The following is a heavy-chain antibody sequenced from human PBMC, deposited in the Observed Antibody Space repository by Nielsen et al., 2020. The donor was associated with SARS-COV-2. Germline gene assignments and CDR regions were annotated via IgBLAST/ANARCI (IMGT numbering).Heavy chain of an antibody. V-gene: IGHV3-23*01. J-gene: IGHJ4*02. CDR2: ISGSGGST. Sequence: GESLKISCAASGFTFSSYAMSWVRQAPGKGLEWVSAISGSGGSTYYADSVKGRFTISRDNSKNTLYLQMNSLRAEDTAVYYCAKERGGYCSSTSCYTGYYFDYWCQGTLVTVSS. D-gene: IGHD2-2*02. CDR3: AKERGGYCSSTSCYTGYYFDY. CDR1: GFTFSSYA.